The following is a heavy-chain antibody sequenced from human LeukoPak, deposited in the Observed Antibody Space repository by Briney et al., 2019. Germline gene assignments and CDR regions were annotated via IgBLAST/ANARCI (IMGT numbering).Heavy chain of an antibody. Sequence: ASVKVSCKASGYTFTSYYMHWVRQAPGQGLEWMGIINPSGGSTSYAQKFQGRVTMTRDTSTSTVYMELSSLRSEDTAVYYCARNPARRRLQPGQWFEPWGQGTLVTVSS. CDR1: GYTFTSYY. CDR2: INPSGGST. D-gene: IGHD2-2*01. V-gene: IGHV1-46*01. CDR3: ARNPARRRLQPGQWFEP. J-gene: IGHJ5*02.